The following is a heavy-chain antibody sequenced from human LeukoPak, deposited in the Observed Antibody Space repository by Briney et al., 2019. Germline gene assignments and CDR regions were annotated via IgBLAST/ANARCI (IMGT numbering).Heavy chain of an antibody. CDR3: ARDSPPLAYYYGSGLFNPHVNHAFDI. V-gene: IGHV1-18*04. J-gene: IGHJ3*02. D-gene: IGHD3-10*01. Sequence: ASVKLSCKASGYSFTSYGIGWVRQGPGQGLEWMRWISAYNGNRNYAHKHQGRVTMTTDTSTSTAYMELRSLRSDDTAVYYCARDSPPLAYYYGSGLFNPHVNHAFDIWGQGTMVTVSS. CDR1: GYSFTSYG. CDR2: ISAYNGNR.